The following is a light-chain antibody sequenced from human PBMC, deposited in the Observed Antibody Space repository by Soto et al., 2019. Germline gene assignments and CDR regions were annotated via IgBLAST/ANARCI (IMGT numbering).Light chain of an antibody. Sequence: IVLTQSPATLSLSPGERATLSCRASQSVSSYLAWYQQKPGQAPRLLIYDASNMATGIPARFSGSGSGTDFTLTISSLEPEDFAVYYCQQRSNWAYTFGQGTKLESK. CDR3: QQRSNWAYT. V-gene: IGKV3-11*01. CDR2: DAS. CDR1: QSVSSY. J-gene: IGKJ2*01.